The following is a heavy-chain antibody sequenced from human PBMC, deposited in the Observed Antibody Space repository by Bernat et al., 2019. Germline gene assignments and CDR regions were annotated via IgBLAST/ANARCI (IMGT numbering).Heavy chain of an antibody. V-gene: IGHV1-8*01. CDR1: GYTFTSYD. D-gene: IGHD1-26*01. Sequence: QVQLVQSGAEVKKPGASVKVSCKASGYTFTSYDINWVRQATGQGLEWMGWMNPNSGNTGYARKFQGRVTMTRNTSISTAYMELSSLRSEDTAVYYCARGFRFRGSYYRSFDPWGQGTLVTVSS. CDR3: ARGFRFRGSYYRSFDP. CDR2: MNPNSGNT. J-gene: IGHJ5*02.